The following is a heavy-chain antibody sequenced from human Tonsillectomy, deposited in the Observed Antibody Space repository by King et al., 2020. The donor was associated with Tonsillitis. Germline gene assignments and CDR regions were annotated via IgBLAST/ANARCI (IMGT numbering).Heavy chain of an antibody. J-gene: IGHJ2*01. CDR2: IYYSGST. CDR1: GGAISSGDYY. D-gene: IGHD5-18*01. V-gene: IGHV4-30-4*01. Sequence: VQLQESGPGLVKPSQTLSLTCTVSGGAISSGDYYWSWIRQPPVKGLEWIGYIYYSGSTYYNPSLKSRVTISVDTSKNQFSLKLSSVTAADTAVYYCARVTAMVTFWYFDLWGRGTLVTVSS. CDR3: ARVTAMVTFWYFDL.